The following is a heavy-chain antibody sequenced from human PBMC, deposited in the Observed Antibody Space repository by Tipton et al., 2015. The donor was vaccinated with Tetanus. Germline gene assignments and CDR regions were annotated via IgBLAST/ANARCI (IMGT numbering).Heavy chain of an antibody. CDR1: GGSISSGGYY. CDR3: ARVGRYDCSNQGYFDY. Sequence: TLSLTCTVSGGSISSGGYYWSWIRQHPGKGLEWIGYIYYSGSTNYNPSLKSRVTISVDTSKNQFSLKLSSVTAADTAVYYCARVGRYDCSNQGYFDYWGQGTLVTVSS. J-gene: IGHJ4*02. V-gene: IGHV4-61*08. D-gene: IGHD4-11*01. CDR2: IYYSGST.